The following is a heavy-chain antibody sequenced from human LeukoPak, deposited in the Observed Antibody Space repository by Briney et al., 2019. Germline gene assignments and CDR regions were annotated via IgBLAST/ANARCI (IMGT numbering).Heavy chain of an antibody. V-gene: IGHV3-49*04. Sequence: PGGSLRLSCTAYGFIFGDHAMSWVRQAPGKGLEWVGFIRSKAYGGTTEYAASVKGRFTISRDDSKSIAYLQMNSLETEDTALYYCTRGPILLWMHNGMDVRGQGTTVTVSS. CDR1: GFIFGDHA. CDR3: TRGPILLWMHNGMDV. CDR2: IRSKAYGGTT. D-gene: IGHD2-2*01. J-gene: IGHJ6*02.